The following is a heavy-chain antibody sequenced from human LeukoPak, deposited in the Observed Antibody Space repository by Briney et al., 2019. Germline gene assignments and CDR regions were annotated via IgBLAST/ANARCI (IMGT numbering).Heavy chain of an antibody. CDR1: GGSFSGYY. V-gene: IGHV4-34*01. CDR3: ASFSYYDILTGYQNWFDP. Sequence: SETLSLTCAVYGGSFSGYYWSWIRQPPGKGLEWIGEINHSESTNYNPSLKSRVTISVDTSKNQFSLKLSSVTAADTAVYYCASFSYYDILTGYQNWFDPWGQGTLVTVSS. CDR2: INHSEST. J-gene: IGHJ5*02. D-gene: IGHD3-9*01.